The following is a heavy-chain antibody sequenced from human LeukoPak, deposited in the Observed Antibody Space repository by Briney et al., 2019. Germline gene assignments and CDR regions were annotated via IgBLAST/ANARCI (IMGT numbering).Heavy chain of an antibody. CDR3: TRDATFKLDN. CDR1: GFTVSDYY. CDR2: ISFSGSTI. V-gene: IGHV3-11*04. Sequence: PGGSLRLSCAASGFTVSDYYMTWIRQAPGKGLDWVSYISFSGSTIYYADSVKGRFIISRDTAKNSLYLQMNSLRAEDTAMYYCTRDATFKLDNWGQGTLVTVSS. J-gene: IGHJ4*02. D-gene: IGHD3-16*01.